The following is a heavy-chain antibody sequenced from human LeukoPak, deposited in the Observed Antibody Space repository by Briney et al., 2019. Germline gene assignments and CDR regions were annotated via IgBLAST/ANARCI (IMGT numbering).Heavy chain of an antibody. CDR3: ARDKGSGRSPMYYFDY. D-gene: IGHD6-19*01. J-gene: IGHJ4*02. CDR2: ISPYNGNT. Sequence: ASVKVSCKASGYTFTSYGISWVRQAPGQGLEWMGWISPYNGNTNYAQKLQGRVTMTTDTSTSTAYMELRSLRSDDTAVYYCARDKGSGRSPMYYFDYWGQGTLVTVSS. V-gene: IGHV1-18*01. CDR1: GYTFTSYG.